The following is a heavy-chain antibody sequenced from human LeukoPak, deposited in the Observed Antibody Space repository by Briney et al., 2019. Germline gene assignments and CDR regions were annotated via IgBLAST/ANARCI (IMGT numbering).Heavy chain of an antibody. D-gene: IGHD2-15*01. Sequence: ASVKVSCKASGYTFTSYAMNWVRQAPGQGLEWMGWINTNTGNPTYAQGFTGRFVFSLDTSVSTAYLQISSLKAEDTAVYYCAILDVVVVVAATPTGYNWFDPWGQGTLVTVSS. CDR1: GYTFTSYA. CDR2: INTNTGNP. CDR3: AILDVVVVVAATPTGYNWFDP. J-gene: IGHJ5*02. V-gene: IGHV7-4-1*02.